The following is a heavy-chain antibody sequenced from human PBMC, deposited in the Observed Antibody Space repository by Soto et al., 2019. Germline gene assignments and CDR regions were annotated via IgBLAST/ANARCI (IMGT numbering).Heavy chain of an antibody. D-gene: IGHD4-17*01. V-gene: IGHV1-46*01. CDR2: INASGGNT. CDR3: AGHDYGVSVFDP. Sequence: ASVKVSCKASGYTFTSYYMHWVRQAPGQGLEWMGIINASGGNTSYAQKFQGRVTMTRDTSASTAYMELSSLRSEDTAVYYCAGHDYGVSVFDPWGQGTLVTVSS. J-gene: IGHJ5*02. CDR1: GYTFTSYY.